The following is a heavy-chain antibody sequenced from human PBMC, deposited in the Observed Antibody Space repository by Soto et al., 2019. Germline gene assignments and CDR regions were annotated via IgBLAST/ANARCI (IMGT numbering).Heavy chain of an antibody. CDR2: ISGSGGST. J-gene: IGHJ6*02. Sequence: GGSLRLSCAASGFTFSSYAMSWVRQAPGKGLEWVSAISGSGGSTYYADSVKGRFTISRDNSRNTLYLQMNSLRAEDTAVYYCAKGEVVASYGMDVWGQGTTVTVSS. CDR3: AKGEVVASYGMDV. CDR1: GFTFSSYA. D-gene: IGHD2-15*01. V-gene: IGHV3-23*01.